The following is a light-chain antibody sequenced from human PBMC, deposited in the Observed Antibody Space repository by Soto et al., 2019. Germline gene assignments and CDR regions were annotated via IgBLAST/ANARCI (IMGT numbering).Light chain of an antibody. J-gene: IGLJ3*02. V-gene: IGLV2-11*01. CDR2: DAD. CDR3: CSYGGRTTFRV. Sequence: QSALTQPRSVSGSPGQSITISCTGTSSDFGDSNFVSWYQQHPGKAPKLLIYDADKRPSGVPDRLSGSKSGKTASLTISGLQAEDEADYYCCSYGGRTTFRVFGGGTKLTVL. CDR1: SSDFGDSNF.